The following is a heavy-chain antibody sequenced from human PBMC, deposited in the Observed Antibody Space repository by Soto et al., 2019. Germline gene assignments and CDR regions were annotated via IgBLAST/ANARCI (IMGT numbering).Heavy chain of an antibody. CDR2: VSGGGDGT. Sequence: EVQLLESGGGLLQPGGSLRLSCAASGFTFSSYVMNWVRQALGEGLEWVSTVSGGGDGTYYADSVKGRFTISRDDSKNTLYLEMNRLRDDDTAVYFCARRGYCSTGKCSAFDYWGQGTLVTVSS. D-gene: IGHD2-8*01. J-gene: IGHJ4*02. CDR3: ARRGYCSTGKCSAFDY. V-gene: IGHV3-23*01. CDR1: GFTFSSYV.